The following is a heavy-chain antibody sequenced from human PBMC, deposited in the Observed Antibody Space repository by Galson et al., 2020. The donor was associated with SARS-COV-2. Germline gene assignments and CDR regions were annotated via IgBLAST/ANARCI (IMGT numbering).Heavy chain of an antibody. D-gene: IGHD6-25*01. CDR1: GFTFSSYA. V-gene: IGHV3-30*04. CDR2: TSSDGGHK. CDR3: AREAGGLDL. J-gene: IGHJ5*02. Sequence: GESLKISCAASGFTFSSYAMHWVRQAPGKGLEWVSFTSSDGGHKFYADSVKGRFTISRDSSTNTLYLQMNSLRADDTAVYYCAREAGGLDLWGQGTPVTVS.